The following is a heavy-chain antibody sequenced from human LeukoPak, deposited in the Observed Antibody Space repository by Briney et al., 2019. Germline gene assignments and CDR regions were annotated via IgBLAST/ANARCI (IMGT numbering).Heavy chain of an antibody. CDR2: IDGDGSVT. V-gene: IGHV3-74*01. CDR1: GFTLRTYW. Sequence: GGSLRLSCAASGFTLRTYWMHWVRHVPGEGLMWVSRIDGDGSVTNYADSVKGRFTISRDNAKNSLYLQMNSLRAEDTALYYCAKDLSPDIVGATTTDYWGQGTLVTVSS. J-gene: IGHJ4*02. CDR3: AKDLSPDIVGATTTDY. D-gene: IGHD1-26*01.